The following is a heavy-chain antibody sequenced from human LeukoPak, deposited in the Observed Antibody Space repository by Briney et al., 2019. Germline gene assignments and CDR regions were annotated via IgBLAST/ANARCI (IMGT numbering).Heavy chain of an antibody. CDR1: GASISNNFYY. J-gene: IGHJ4*02. Sequence: SETLSLTCTVSGASISNNFYYWAWIRQPPGKGLEWIGTLYYTRSTYYNPSLQSRVTVSVDTSKTQFALKLTSVTAADTAVYYCARPSTYDGYDFDYWGPGTLVTVSS. D-gene: IGHD5-12*01. CDR3: ARPSTYDGYDFDY. V-gene: IGHV4-39*01. CDR2: LYYTRST.